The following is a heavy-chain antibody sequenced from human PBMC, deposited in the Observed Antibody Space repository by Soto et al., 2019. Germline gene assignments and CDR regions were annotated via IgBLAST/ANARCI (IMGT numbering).Heavy chain of an antibody. D-gene: IGHD2-15*01. J-gene: IGHJ4*02. CDR3: AKEEYCRGGYCLGFAY. V-gene: IGHV3-23*01. CDR1: GFTFSSYA. Sequence: GGSLRLSCAASGFTFSSYAMSWVRQAPGKGLEWVSAISGSGGSTYYADSVKGRFTISRDNSKNTLYLKMNSLRAEDTAVFYCAKEEYCRGGYCLGFAYWGKGTLVPVSS. CDR2: ISGSGGST.